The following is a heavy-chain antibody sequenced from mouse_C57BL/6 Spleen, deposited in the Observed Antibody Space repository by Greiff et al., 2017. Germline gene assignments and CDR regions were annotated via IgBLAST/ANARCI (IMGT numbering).Heavy chain of an antibody. CDR2: IDPENGDT. V-gene: IGHV14-4*01. CDR1: GFNIKDDY. J-gene: IGHJ3*01. Sequence: VQLQQSGAELVRPGASVKLSCTASGFNIKDDYMHWVKQRPEQGLEWIGWIDPENGDTEYASKFQGKATITADTSSNTAYLQLSSLTSADTAVYYCTTGGYYIAYWGQGTLVTVSA. D-gene: IGHD2-3*01. CDR3: TTGGYYIAY.